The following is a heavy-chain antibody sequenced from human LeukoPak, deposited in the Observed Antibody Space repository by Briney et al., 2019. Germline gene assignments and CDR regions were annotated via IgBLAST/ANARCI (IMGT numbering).Heavy chain of an antibody. CDR3: ARGGGDGSGPGY. CDR1: GGSISSGDYY. D-gene: IGHD3-10*01. CDR2: IYYSGST. V-gene: IGHV4-30-4*01. J-gene: IGHJ4*02. Sequence: SQTLSLTCTVSGGSISSGDYYWSWIRQPPGKGLEWIGYIYYSGSTYYNPSLKSRVTISVDTSKNQFSPKLSSVTAADTAVYYCARGGGDGSGPGYWGQGTLVTVSS.